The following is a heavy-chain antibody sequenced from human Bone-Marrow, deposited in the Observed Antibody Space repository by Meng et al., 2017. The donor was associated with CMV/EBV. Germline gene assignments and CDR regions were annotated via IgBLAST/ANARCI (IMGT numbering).Heavy chain of an antibody. J-gene: IGHJ4*02. CDR2: IYPGDSDT. D-gene: IGHD4-23*01. Sequence: GGSLSLSCKGSGYSFTSYWIGWVRQMPGKGLEWMGIIYPGDSDTRYSRSFQGQVTISADKSISTAYLQWSSLKASDTAMYYCARRTKVGYYFNYWGQGTMVTVSS. V-gene: IGHV5-51*01. CDR3: ARRTKVGYYFNY. CDR1: GYSFTSYW.